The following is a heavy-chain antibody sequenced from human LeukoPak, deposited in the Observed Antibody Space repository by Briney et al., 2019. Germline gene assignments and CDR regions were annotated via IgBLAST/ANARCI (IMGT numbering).Heavy chain of an antibody. V-gene: IGHV4-39*01. J-gene: IGHJ6*03. CDR1: GGSISSDSYS. CDR2: IFYSGST. D-gene: IGHD3-10*01. Sequence: SETLALTCTVSGGSISSDSYSWGWIRQPPGRGLEWIGNIFYSGSTYYNPSLKSRVTISVDTSNNQFSLKLSSVTAADTAVYYCARRTRGGGEPYYYYYMDVWGKGTTVTVSS. CDR3: ARRTRGGGEPYYYYYMDV.